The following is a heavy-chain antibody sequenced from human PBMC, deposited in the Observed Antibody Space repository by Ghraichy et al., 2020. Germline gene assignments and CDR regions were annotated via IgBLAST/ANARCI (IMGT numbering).Heavy chain of an antibody. V-gene: IGHV3-7*01. J-gene: IGHJ4*02. D-gene: IGHD5-12*01. CDR3: ARSSDKGTVDY. CDR1: GFTFSNYW. CDR2: IDQDGTEK. Sequence: GGSLRLSCIESGFTFSNYWMSWVRQAPGRGLEWVANIDQDGTEKYHVESVSGRFTISRDNAEKSRYLQMNSLRVEDTAIYYCARSSDKGTVDYWGQGTLVTVSS.